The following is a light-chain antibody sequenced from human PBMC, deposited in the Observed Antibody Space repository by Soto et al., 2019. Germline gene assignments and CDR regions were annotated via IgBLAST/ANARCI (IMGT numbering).Light chain of an antibody. CDR3: AAWDDLLSAVV. CDR1: SSNIGSNY. Sequence: QSVLTQPPSASGTPGQRVTISCSGSSSNIGSNYVYWYQQLPGTAPKLLIYRNNQRPSGVPDRFSGSRSGTSGSLAISGLRSEDEADYYCAAWDDLLSAVVFGGGTKLTVL. CDR2: RNN. V-gene: IGLV1-47*01. J-gene: IGLJ2*01.